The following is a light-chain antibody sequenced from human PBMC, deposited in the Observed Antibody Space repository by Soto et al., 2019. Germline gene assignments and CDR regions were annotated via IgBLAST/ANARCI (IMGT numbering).Light chain of an antibody. CDR2: GAS. CDR1: QGISSY. CDR3: QQANTFPVT. Sequence: AIRITEAPSSFSASTGDRVTTTCRASQGISSYLAWYQQKPGKAPKLLISGASSLESGVPSRFSGSGSGTDFTLTINSLQPEDFATYYCQQANTFPVTFGQGTRLEIK. J-gene: IGKJ5*01. V-gene: IGKV1-8*01.